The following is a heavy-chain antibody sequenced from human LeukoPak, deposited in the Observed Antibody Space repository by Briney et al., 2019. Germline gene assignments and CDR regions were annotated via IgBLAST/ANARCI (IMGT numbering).Heavy chain of an antibody. CDR3: ARAVYSSSWYGIDY. Sequence: PSETLSLTCAVYGGSFSGYYWSWIRQPPGKGLEWIGEINHSGSTNYNPSLKSRVTISVDTSKNQFSLKLSSVTAADTAVYYCARAVYSSSWYGIDYWGQGTLVTVSS. J-gene: IGHJ4*02. V-gene: IGHV4-34*01. CDR1: GGSFSGYY. CDR2: INHSGST. D-gene: IGHD6-13*01.